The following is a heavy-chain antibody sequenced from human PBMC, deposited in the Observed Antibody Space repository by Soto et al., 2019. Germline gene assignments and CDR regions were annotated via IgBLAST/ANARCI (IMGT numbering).Heavy chain of an antibody. CDR1: GGSISSGDYY. D-gene: IGHD6-13*01. Sequence: QVQLQESGPGLVKPSQTLSLTCTVSGGSISSGDYYWSWIRQPPGKGLEWIGYIYYSGSTYYNPSIKSRVTSPVDTSKHQSSLKLSSVAAADTAVYYCARERPDGSRLDPWGQGTLVTVSS. CDR3: ARERPDGSRLDP. V-gene: IGHV4-30-4*01. CDR2: IYYSGST. J-gene: IGHJ5*02.